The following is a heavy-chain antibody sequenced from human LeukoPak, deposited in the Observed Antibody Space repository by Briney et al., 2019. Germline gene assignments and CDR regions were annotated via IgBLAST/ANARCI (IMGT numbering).Heavy chain of an antibody. CDR1: GYTFDDYA. D-gene: IGHD6-19*01. Sequence: GGCLRLSWAASGYTFDDYAMHWVRQAPGKGLEWVSGISWNSGSIGYADSVKGRFTISRDNAKNSLYLQMNSLRAEDTALYYCAKGGIAVAGTRVDFDYWGQGTLVTVSS. V-gene: IGHV3-9*01. J-gene: IGHJ4*02. CDR3: AKGGIAVAGTRVDFDY. CDR2: ISWNSGSI.